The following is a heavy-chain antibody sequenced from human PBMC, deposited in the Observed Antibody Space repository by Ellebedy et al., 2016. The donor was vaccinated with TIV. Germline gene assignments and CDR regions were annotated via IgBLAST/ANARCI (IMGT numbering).Heavy chain of an antibody. V-gene: IGHV3-7*01. CDR2: INQDGSDK. Sequence: GESLKISCAASRFSFSSYWMSWVRQPPGKGLEWVANINQDGSDKYYVDSVEGRFTISRDNAKNSLFLQMNSLRAEDTAVYYCSTDGSYGDYRSPAHAFVLWGRGTLVTVSP. CDR3: STDGSYGDYRSPAHAFVL. CDR1: RFSFSSYW. D-gene: IGHD4-17*01. J-gene: IGHJ3*01.